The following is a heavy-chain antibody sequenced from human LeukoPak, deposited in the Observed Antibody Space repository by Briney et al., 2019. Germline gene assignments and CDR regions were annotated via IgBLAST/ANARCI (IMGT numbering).Heavy chain of an antibody. D-gene: IGHD3-9*01. CDR1: GGTFSSYA. Sequence: CSVTVSCKASGGTFSSYAISWVRPAPGQGLEWMGGIIPIFGTANYAQKFQLRSTIAADESTSTAYMELRSLRSEDTAVYYCARDVDYDILTGYSPNWFDLWGQGTLVPVSS. CDR3: ARDVDYDILTGYSPNWFDL. V-gene: IGHV1-69*13. J-gene: IGHJ5*02. CDR2: IIPIFGTA.